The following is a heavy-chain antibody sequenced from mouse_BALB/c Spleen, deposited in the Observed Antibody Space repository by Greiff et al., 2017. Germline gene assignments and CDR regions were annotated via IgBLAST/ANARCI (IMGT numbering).Heavy chain of an antibody. J-gene: IGHJ2*01. CDR1: GFTFSSYG. CDR2: INSNGGST. Sequence: EVQRVESGGGLVQPGGSLKLSCAASGFTFSSYGMSWVRQTPDKRLELVATINSNGGSTYYPDSVKGRFTISRDNAKNTLYLQMSSLKSEDTAMYYCARSYGYFDYWGQGTTLTGAS. CDR3: ARSYGYFDY. D-gene: IGHD1-1*01. V-gene: IGHV5-6-3*01.